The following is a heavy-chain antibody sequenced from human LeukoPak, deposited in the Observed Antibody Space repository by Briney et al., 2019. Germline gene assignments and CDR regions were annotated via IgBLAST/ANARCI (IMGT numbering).Heavy chain of an antibody. CDR2: ISAYNGNT. Sequence: GASVKVSCKASGYTFTSHGISWVRQAPGQGLEWMGWISAYNGNTNYAQKLQGRVTMTTDTSTSTAYMELRSLRSDDTAVYYCATDLGVRYFDWLFSFDYWGQGTLVTVSS. V-gene: IGHV1-18*01. J-gene: IGHJ4*02. D-gene: IGHD3-9*01. CDR3: ATDLGVRYFDWLFSFDY. CDR1: GYTFTSHG.